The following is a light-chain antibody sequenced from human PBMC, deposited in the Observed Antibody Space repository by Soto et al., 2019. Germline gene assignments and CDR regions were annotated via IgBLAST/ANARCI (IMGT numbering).Light chain of an antibody. V-gene: IGKV3-20*01. Sequence: EIVLTQSPGTLSLSPGERATLSCGASQSVTSSYLAWYQQKPGQAPRLLIYGASRRATGVPDRFIGSGSGTDFTLTISRLEPEDFAVYYRQHYITSLTTFGQGTKVDIK. CDR2: GAS. CDR1: QSVTSSY. J-gene: IGKJ1*01. CDR3: QHYITSLTT.